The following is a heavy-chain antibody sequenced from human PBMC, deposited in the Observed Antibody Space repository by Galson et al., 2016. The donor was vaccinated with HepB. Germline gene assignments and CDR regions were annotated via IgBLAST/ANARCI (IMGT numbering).Heavy chain of an antibody. D-gene: IGHD4-11*01. J-gene: IGHJ2*01. CDR3: ARHYSNPGAYWYFDL. V-gene: IGHV4-39*01. CDR1: GGSISRTTYF. Sequence: EPLSLTCTVSGGSISRTTYFWGWIRQPPGKGLEWIGTIYHGGTTYYNPSLKSRLTVSVDTSKNQLSLNLTSVTAADTAVYYCARHYSNPGAYWYFDLWGRGTLVTVSS. CDR2: IYHGGTT.